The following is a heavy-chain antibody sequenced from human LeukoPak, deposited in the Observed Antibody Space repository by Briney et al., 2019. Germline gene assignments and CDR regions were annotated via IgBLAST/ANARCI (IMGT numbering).Heavy chain of an antibody. CDR2: IYYSGST. CDR3: AREGINWNYGDAFDI. D-gene: IGHD1-7*01. CDR1: GGSVSSGSYY. J-gene: IGHJ3*02. Sequence: SETLSLTCTVSGGSVSSGSYYWSWIRQPPGKGLEWIGYIYYSGSTNYNPSLKSRVTISVDTSKNQFSLKPSSVTAADTAVYYCAREGINWNYGDAFDIWGQGTMVTVSS. V-gene: IGHV4-61*01.